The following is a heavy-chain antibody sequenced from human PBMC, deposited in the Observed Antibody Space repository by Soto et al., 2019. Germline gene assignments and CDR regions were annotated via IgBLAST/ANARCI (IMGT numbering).Heavy chain of an antibody. V-gene: IGHV1-69*02. Sequence: QVQLVQSGADVKKPGSSVRVSCKASGGTFNSYTITWVRQASGQGLEWMGRIIPILGITNYAQKFQDRLTITADRSTSTAYMELSSLRTEDTAVYYCGRATGSQLWQAPLDAWGQGTLVTVSS. CDR1: GGTFNSYT. D-gene: IGHD6-13*01. CDR3: GRATGSQLWQAPLDA. J-gene: IGHJ5*02. CDR2: IIPILGIT.